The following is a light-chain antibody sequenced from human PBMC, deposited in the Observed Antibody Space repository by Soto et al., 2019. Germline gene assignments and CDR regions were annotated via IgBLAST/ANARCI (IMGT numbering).Light chain of an antibody. V-gene: IGKV3-20*01. J-gene: IGKJ1*01. CDR2: GAS. Sequence: EIVLTQSPGTLSLSLGERATLSCRASQSVSHSYLAWYQQKPGQALRLLIYGASSRATGIPDRFSGSGSGTDFTLTISRLEPEDFAVYYCQQYGSSPRTFGQGTKVEIK. CDR3: QQYGSSPRT. CDR1: QSVSHSY.